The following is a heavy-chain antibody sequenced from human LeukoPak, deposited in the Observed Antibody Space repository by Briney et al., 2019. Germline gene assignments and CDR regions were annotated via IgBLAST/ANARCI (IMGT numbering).Heavy chain of an antibody. CDR3: GSGSGWYSPDY. D-gene: IGHD6-19*01. J-gene: IGHJ4*02. CDR1: GFTFSSYA. Sequence: PGGSLRLSCAASGFTFSSYAMSWVRQAPGKGLEWVGFSRGKAYGGTTEFAASVKGRFIISRDDSKNIAYLQMNSLKTEDTAVYYCGSGSGWYSPDYWGQGTLVTVSS. CDR2: SRGKAYGGTT. V-gene: IGHV3-49*04.